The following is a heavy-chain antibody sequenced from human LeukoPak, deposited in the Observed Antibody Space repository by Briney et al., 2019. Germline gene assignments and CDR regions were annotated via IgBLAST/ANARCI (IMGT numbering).Heavy chain of an antibody. Sequence: GGSLRLSCAASGFTFSTYAMSWVRQAPGKGLEWVSAISRSGGSTYYADSVKGRFTISRDNSKNTLYPQMNSLRAEDTAVYYCAKDQESMIVEVITDWGQGTLVTVSS. J-gene: IGHJ4*02. D-gene: IGHD3-22*01. V-gene: IGHV3-23*01. CDR3: AKDQESMIVEVITD. CDR2: ISRSGGST. CDR1: GFTFSTYA.